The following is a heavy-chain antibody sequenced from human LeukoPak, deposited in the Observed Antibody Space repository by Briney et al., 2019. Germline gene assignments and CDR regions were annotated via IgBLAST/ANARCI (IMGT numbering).Heavy chain of an antibody. Sequence: GGSLRLSCAASRFTVSSNYMSWVRQAPGKGLEWVSLISSVGSTYYADSVKGRFTISRDNSKNTLYLQMNSLKTEDTAVYYCTTDNEGLLLLDYWGQGTLVTVSS. J-gene: IGHJ4*02. CDR2: ISSVGST. CDR3: TTDNEGLLLLDY. D-gene: IGHD3-22*01. V-gene: IGHV3-53*01. CDR1: RFTVSSNY.